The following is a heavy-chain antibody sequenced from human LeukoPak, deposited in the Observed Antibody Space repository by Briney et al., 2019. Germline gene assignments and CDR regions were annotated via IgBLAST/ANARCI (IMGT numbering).Heavy chain of an antibody. CDR3: ARSPGWRTYSDY. CDR2: IKQDGSDM. Sequence: PGGSLRLSCAASGFIFSDYWVTWVRQAPGKGLEWVASIKQDGSDMYYVDSVKGRFDISRDNAKSSLYLQMNSLRAEDTAMYYCARSPGWRTYSDYWGRGTLVTVSS. J-gene: IGHJ4*02. D-gene: IGHD1-14*01. V-gene: IGHV3-7*01. CDR1: GFIFSDYW.